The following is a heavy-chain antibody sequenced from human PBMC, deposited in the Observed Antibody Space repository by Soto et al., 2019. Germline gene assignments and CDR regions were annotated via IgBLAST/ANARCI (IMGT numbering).Heavy chain of an antibody. CDR3: AAGLDVLRYFDWLPLDGFDI. V-gene: IGHV1-69*02. Sequence: IKSKSMWWAGQAPGQRGGGMGRIIPILGIANYAQKFQERVTIPRDMSTSTAYMELSSLRSEDTAVYYCAAGLDVLRYFDWLPLDGFDIWGQGTMVTVSS. CDR1: IKSKS. J-gene: IGHJ3*02. CDR2: IIPILGIA. D-gene: IGHD3-9*01.